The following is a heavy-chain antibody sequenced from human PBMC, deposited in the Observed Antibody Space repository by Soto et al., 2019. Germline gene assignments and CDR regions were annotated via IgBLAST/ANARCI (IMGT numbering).Heavy chain of an antibody. J-gene: IGHJ4*02. CDR3: AKETIQVGGPNYFDY. CDR1: GFSFSRDG. D-gene: IGHD1-1*01. CDR2: ISWDGLDQ. Sequence: ESGGGVVQPGRSLRLLCEASGFSFSRDGMHWVRQAPGMGLEWVAVISWDGLDQYSADSVKGRFTISRDNSQSTLYLQMNSLRTEDTAIYYCAKETIQVGGPNYFDYWGQGALVTVSS. V-gene: IGHV3-30*18.